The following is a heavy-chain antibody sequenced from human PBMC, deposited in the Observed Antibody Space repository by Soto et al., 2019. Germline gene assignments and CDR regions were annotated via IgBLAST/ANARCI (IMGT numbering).Heavy chain of an antibody. J-gene: IGHJ5*01. V-gene: IGHV4-30-2*01. D-gene: IGHD3-3*01. Sequence: SETLSLTCTVSGGSISSCNFSWTWIRQPPGKGLEWIAYIFHTGSTFYNSSLKPRVSISVDRSKNQFSLKLKSVTETDTAVYYCARAKVGDLFRFNWF. CDR3: ARAKVGDLFRFNWF. CDR2: IFHTGST. CDR1: GGSISSCNFS.